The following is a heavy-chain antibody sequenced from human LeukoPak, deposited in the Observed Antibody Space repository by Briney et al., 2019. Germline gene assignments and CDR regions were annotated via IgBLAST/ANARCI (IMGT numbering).Heavy chain of an antibody. V-gene: IGHV3-7*01. Sequence: GGSLRLSCGASGFTFSGYWMSWVRQAPGKGLEWVANIKTDGSEQYYVDSVKGGFSISRDNANNSVSLQMNSLRAEDTAVYYCLMAMYVWGQGTTVTVSS. J-gene: IGHJ6*02. CDR2: IKTDGSEQ. CDR1: GFTFSGYW. D-gene: IGHD2-8*01. CDR3: LMAMYV.